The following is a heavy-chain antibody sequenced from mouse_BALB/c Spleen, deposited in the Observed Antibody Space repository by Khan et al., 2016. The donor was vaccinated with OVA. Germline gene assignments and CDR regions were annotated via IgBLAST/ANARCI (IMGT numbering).Heavy chain of an antibody. CDR1: RFTISSYG. CDR2: IDSNGGST. Sequence: EVELVESGGGIVQPGGSLKRSCAVSRFTISSYGMSLVRQTPDKRLELVATIDSNGGSTDHPDSVKRRFTISGDKAKTSLYLQMRSLQAEKTGLYYCARSAIWGQGTPLTVSS. CDR3: ARSAI. V-gene: IGHV5-6-3*01. J-gene: IGHJ2*01. D-gene: IGHD2-12*01.